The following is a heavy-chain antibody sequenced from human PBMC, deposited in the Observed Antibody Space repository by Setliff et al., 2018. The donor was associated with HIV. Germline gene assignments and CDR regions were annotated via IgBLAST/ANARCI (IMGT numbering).Heavy chain of an antibody. D-gene: IGHD3-10*01. Sequence: ASVKVSCKASGYTLTSYEINWVRQATGQGLEWMGWMNPNSGDTGYAQKFQGRVTMTRNTSISTAFMELSSLRSEDTAVYYCARGRSLVRGSGSPEYMDVWGKGTKVTVSS. CDR1: GYTLTSYE. CDR3: ARGRSLVRGSGSPEYMDV. J-gene: IGHJ6*03. V-gene: IGHV1-8*02. CDR2: MNPNSGDT.